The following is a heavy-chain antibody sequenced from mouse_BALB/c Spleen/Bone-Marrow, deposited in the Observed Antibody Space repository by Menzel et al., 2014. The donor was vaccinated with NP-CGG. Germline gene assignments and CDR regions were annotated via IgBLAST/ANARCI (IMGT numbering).Heavy chain of an antibody. V-gene: IGHV1-5*01. J-gene: IGHJ2*01. CDR1: GYTFSNYW. CDR2: IYPGNSDT. D-gene: IGHD3-1*01. CDR3: TTLARSDSDY. Sequence: EVQLQESGTVLARPGAAVKMSCKASGYTFSNYWMHWVKQRPGQGLGWIGTIYPGNSDTTYNQKFKGKAKLTAVTSTSTAYMELSSLTNEDSAVYYCTTLARSDSDYWGQGTTLTVSS.